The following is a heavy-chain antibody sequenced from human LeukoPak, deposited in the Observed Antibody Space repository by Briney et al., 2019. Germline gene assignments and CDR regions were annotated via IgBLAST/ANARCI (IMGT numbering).Heavy chain of an antibody. V-gene: IGHV4-59*11. CDR1: GGSISSHY. D-gene: IGHD3-22*01. CDR3: ARVLYYYDSSGYYFNFDAFDI. CDR2: IYYSGST. J-gene: IGHJ3*02. Sequence: SETLSLTCTVSGGSISSHYWSWIRQPPGKGLEWIGYIYYSGSTNYNPSLKSRVTTSVDTSKNQFSLKLSSVTAADTAVYYCARVLYYYDSSGYYFNFDAFDIWGQGTMVTVSS.